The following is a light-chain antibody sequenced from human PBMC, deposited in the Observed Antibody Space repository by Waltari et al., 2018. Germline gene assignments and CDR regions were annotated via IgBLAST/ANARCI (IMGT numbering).Light chain of an antibody. CDR2: GAS. CDR3: HQHNSWPPLS. V-gene: IGKV3-15*01. Sequence: EIVMTQSPATLSVSPGERATLSCRASQSVSSNLAWYQQKPGQAPRLLIYGASTRATGVPARFRGSGSGTDFTLPISGLQSEDYAVYFCHQHNSWPPLSFGGGTKVEIK. J-gene: IGKJ4*01. CDR1: QSVSSN.